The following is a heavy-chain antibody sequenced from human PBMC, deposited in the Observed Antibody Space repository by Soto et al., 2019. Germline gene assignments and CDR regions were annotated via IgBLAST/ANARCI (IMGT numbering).Heavy chain of an antibody. D-gene: IGHD5-18*01. CDR1: GYSFTSYW. Sequence: GESLKISCKGSGYSFTSYWISWVRQMPGKGLEWMGRIDPSDSYTNYSPSFQGHVTISADKSISTAYLQWSSLKASDTAMYYCARHVDTARVFTYYYYYGMDVWGQGTTVTIYS. V-gene: IGHV5-10-1*01. J-gene: IGHJ6*02. CDR2: IDPSDSYT. CDR3: ARHVDTARVFTYYYYYGMDV.